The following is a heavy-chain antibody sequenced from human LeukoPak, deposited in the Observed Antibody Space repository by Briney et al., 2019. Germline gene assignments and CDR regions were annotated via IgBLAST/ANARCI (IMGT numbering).Heavy chain of an antibody. CDR3: ARFVDQPEGPLHATHPTQENWFDP. CDR2: IYHSGST. D-gene: IGHD3/OR15-3a*01. V-gene: IGHV4-4*02. Sequence: SGTLSLTCAVSGGSISSSNWWSWVRQPPGKGLEWIGEIYHSGSTNYNPSLKSRVTISVDKSKNQFSLKLSSVTAADTAVYYCARFVDQPEGPLHATHPTQENWFDPWGQGTLVTVSS. CDR1: GGSISSSNW. J-gene: IGHJ5*02.